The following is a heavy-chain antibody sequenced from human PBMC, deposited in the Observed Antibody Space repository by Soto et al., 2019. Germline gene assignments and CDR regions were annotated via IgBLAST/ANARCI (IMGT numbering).Heavy chain of an antibody. CDR2: ISAYNGNT. V-gene: IGHV1-18*01. CDR1: AYT. D-gene: IGHD2-15*01. Sequence: GASVKFSCKASAYTFSWVRQAPGQGLEWMGWISAYNGNTKYAQKFQGRVTMTTDTSTGTAYMELSSLRSEYTAVYYCERARVGYIVRAAFDIWGQGTMVTVSS. CDR3: ERARVGYIVRAAFDI. J-gene: IGHJ3*02.